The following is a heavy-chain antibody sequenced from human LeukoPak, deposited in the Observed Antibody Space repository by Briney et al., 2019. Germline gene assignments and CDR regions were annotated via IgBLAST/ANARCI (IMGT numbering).Heavy chain of an antibody. CDR3: AKNGDRGAYCSGGTCYPYYYYYMDV. J-gene: IGHJ6*03. Sequence: GGSLRLSCVASGLTFSNYGISWVRQAPGKVLEWVSAISSTGGTTYYADSVKGHFTISRDNSKNTVYLQMNSLSAEDTAVYYCAKNGDRGAYCSGGTCYPYYYYYMDVWGKGTTVTISS. V-gene: IGHV3-23*01. CDR2: ISSTGGTT. CDR1: GLTFSNYG. D-gene: IGHD2-15*01.